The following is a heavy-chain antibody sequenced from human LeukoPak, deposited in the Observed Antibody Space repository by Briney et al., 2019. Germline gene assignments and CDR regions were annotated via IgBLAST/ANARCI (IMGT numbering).Heavy chain of an antibody. CDR1: GLTFNNYA. D-gene: IGHD1-26*01. V-gene: IGHV3-23*01. Sequence: GGSLRLSCAASGLTFNNYAMSWVRRAPGKGLAWVSSISGGGGGIYYADSVKGRFTISRDNSKETLYLLMNSLSAEDTAVYYCAKDSPLIVEATRWGRNVSDIWGQGTMVTVAS. J-gene: IGHJ3*02. CDR2: ISGGGGGI. CDR3: AKDSPLIVEATRWGRNVSDI.